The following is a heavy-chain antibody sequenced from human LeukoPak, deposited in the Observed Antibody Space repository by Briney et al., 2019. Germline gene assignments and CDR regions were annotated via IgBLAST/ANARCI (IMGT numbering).Heavy chain of an antibody. CDR2: MNPNSGNT. D-gene: IGHD6-19*01. Sequence: ASVKVSCKASGYTFTSYDINWVRQATGQGLEWMGWMNPNSGNTGYAQKLQGRVTMTTDTSTSTAYMELRSLRSDDTAVYYCARDVSSGWYFPHDAFDIWGQGTMVTVSS. J-gene: IGHJ3*02. V-gene: IGHV1-8*01. CDR3: ARDVSSGWYFPHDAFDI. CDR1: GYTFTSYD.